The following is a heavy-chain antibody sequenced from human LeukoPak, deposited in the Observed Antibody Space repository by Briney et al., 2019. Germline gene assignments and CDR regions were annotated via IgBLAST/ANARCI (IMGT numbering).Heavy chain of an antibody. Sequence: GASVKVSCKASGYTFTGYYMHWVRQAPGQGLEWMGWINAGNGNTKYSQKFQGRVTITRDTSASTAYMELSSLRSEDTAVYYCARGGRVRGVIFSWGYGMDVWGKGTTVTVSS. J-gene: IGHJ6*04. CDR2: INAGNGNT. CDR1: GYTFTGYY. CDR3: ARGGRVRGVIFSWGYGMDV. D-gene: IGHD3-10*01. V-gene: IGHV1-3*01.